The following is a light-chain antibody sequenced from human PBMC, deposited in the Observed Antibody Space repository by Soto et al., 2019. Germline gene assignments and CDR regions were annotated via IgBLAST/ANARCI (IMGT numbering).Light chain of an antibody. Sequence: EIVMTQSPASLSVSPGERATLSCRASQSVSSDLAWYHQKPGQAPRLLIYGASTRATGIPASFSGSGSGTEFTLTINSLQSEDCAVYYCQQYNNWPRTFGQGTKVEIK. V-gene: IGKV3D-15*01. CDR2: GAS. CDR3: QQYNNWPRT. J-gene: IGKJ1*01. CDR1: QSVSSD.